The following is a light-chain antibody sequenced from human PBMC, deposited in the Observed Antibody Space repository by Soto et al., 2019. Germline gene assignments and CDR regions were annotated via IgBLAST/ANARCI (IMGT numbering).Light chain of an antibody. Sequence: EIVMTQSPATLSVSPGARATLSCRASQSVSSDLAWYHQKPGLAPRLLIYGASSRATGIPDRFSGSWSGTAGTITISRLEPEDCSVYDGQQYGSSFVTFGQGTKVDIK. CDR2: GAS. CDR1: QSVSSD. V-gene: IGKV3-20*01. CDR3: QQYGSSFVT. J-gene: IGKJ1*01.